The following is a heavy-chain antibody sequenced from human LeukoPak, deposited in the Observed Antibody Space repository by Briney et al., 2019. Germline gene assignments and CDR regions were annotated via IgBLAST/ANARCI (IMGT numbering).Heavy chain of an antibody. CDR1: GYTFTDYY. J-gene: IGHJ4*02. CDR2: VDPEDVET. D-gene: IGHD3-22*01. Sequence: ASVKVSCKVSGYTFTDYYMHWVQQAPGKGLEWMGLVDPEDVETMYAEKFQGRVTITADTSTDTAYMELSSLRSEDTAVYYCATVSPYYYDRSGYYYPLDYWGQGTLATVSS. V-gene: IGHV1-69-2*01. CDR3: ATVSPYYYDRSGYYYPLDY.